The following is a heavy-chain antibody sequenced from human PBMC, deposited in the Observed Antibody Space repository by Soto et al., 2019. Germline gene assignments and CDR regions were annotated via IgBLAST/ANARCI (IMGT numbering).Heavy chain of an antibody. V-gene: IGHV1-58*01. CDR2: ISVGNGNT. CDR1: GFTFTSSA. D-gene: IGHD4-17*01. CDR3: VSGGAGSYGDYYYYYMDV. J-gene: IGHJ6*03. Sequence: SVKVSCKASGFTFTSSAVQWVRQARGQRLEWMGWISVGNGNTNYAQKLQGRVTMTTDTSTSTAYMELSSLRSDDTAVYYCVSGGAGSYGDYYYYYMDVWGKGTTVTVSS.